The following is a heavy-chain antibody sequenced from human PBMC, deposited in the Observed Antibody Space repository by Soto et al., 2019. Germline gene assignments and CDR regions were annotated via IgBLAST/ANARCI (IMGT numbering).Heavy chain of an antibody. V-gene: IGHV4-34*01. CDR2: INHSGST. J-gene: IGHJ5*02. Sequence: ETLSLTCAVYGGSFSGYYWSWIRQPPGKGLEWIGEINHSGSTNYNPSLKSRVTISVDTSKNQFSLKLSSATAVDTAVYYCARTQKSNWFDPWGQGTLVTVSS. CDR1: GGSFSGYY. CDR3: ARTQKSNWFDP.